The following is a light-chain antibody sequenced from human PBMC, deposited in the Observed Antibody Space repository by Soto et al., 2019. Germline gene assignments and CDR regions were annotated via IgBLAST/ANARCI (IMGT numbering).Light chain of an antibody. CDR1: SGHSNYA. J-gene: IGLJ3*02. V-gene: IGLV4-69*01. Sequence: QLVLTQSPSASASLGASVKLTCTLSSGHSNYAIAWHQQQPEKGPRYLMKLNSDGSHSKGDGIPDRFSGSSSGAERYLTISSLQSEDEADYYCQTSGTGLWVFGGGTKLTVL. CDR3: QTSGTGLWV. CDR2: LNSDGSH.